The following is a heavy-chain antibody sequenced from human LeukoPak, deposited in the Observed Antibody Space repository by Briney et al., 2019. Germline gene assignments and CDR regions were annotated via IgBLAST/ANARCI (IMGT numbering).Heavy chain of an antibody. D-gene: IGHD4-17*01. Sequence: PGGSLRLSCAASGFTFSSYAMSWVRQAPGKGLEWVSSISSSSSYIYYADSVKGRFTISRDNAKNSLYLQMNSLRAEDTAVYYCARDYGDYAGYYYGMDVWGQGTTVTVSS. J-gene: IGHJ6*02. CDR3: ARDYGDYAGYYYGMDV. CDR2: ISSSSSYI. V-gene: IGHV3-21*01. CDR1: GFTFSSYA.